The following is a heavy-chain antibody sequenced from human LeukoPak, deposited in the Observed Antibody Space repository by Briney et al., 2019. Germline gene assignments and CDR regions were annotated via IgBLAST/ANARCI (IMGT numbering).Heavy chain of an antibody. V-gene: IGHV4-61*09. CDR3: ARSSLAVYFNY. J-gene: IGHJ4*02. CDR1: GGSISSGSYY. Sequence: SQTLSLTCTVSGGSISSGSYYWNWIRQPAGKGLEWLGNIFTRGTTNYNASLESRPTISLDTARNQFSLSLRSVTAADTAIYFCARSSLAVYFNYWGQGTLVTASS. D-gene: IGHD6-19*01. CDR2: IFTRGTT.